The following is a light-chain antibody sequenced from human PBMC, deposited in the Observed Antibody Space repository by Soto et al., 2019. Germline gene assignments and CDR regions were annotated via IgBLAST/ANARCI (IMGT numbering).Light chain of an antibody. Sequence: QSVLTQPPSVSGAPGQRVTTSCTGSSSNIGAGYDVHWYQQLPGTAPKLLIYGNSNRPSGVPDRFSGSKSGTSASLAITGLQAEDEADYYCQSYDSSLSGSVFGGGTQLTVL. CDR1: SSNIGAGYD. V-gene: IGLV1-40*01. CDR3: QSYDSSLSGSV. CDR2: GNS. J-gene: IGLJ2*01.